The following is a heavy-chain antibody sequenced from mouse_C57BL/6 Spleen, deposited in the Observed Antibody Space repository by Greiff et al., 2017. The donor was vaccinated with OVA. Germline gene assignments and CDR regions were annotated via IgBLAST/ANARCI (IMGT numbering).Heavy chain of an antibody. Sequence: QVHVKQSGAELARPGASVKLSCKASGYTFTSYGISWVKQRTGQGLEWIGEIYPRSGNTYYNEKFKGKATLTADKSSSTAYMELRSLTSEDSAVYFCARSPTVGGYFDVWGTGTTVTVSS. CDR1: GYTFTSYG. V-gene: IGHV1-81*01. D-gene: IGHD1-1*01. CDR3: ARSPTVGGYFDV. J-gene: IGHJ1*03. CDR2: IYPRSGNT.